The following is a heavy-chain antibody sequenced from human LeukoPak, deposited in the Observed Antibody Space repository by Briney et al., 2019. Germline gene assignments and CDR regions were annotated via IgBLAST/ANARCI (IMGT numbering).Heavy chain of an antibody. D-gene: IGHD3-22*01. CDR1: GGSISSSSYY. CDR3: ARVIVVVKTFDI. CDR2: IYYSGST. J-gene: IGHJ3*02. Sequence: PSETLSLTCTVSGGSISSSSYYWGWIRQPPGKGLEWIGSIYYSGSTYYNPSLKSRVTISVDTSKNQFSLKLSSVTAADTAVYYCARVIVVVKTFDIWGQGTMVTVSS. V-gene: IGHV4-39*07.